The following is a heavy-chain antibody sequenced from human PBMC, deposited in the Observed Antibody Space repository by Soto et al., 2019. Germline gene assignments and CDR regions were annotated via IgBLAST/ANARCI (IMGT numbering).Heavy chain of an antibody. J-gene: IGHJ3*02. Sequence: GGSLRLSCAASGFTFDDYAMHWVRQAPGKGLEWVSGISWNSGSKGYADSVKGRFTISRDNAKNSLYLQMNSLRAEDTALYYCAKWDGGYSGAFDIWGQGTMVTVSS. CDR1: GFTFDDYA. CDR2: ISWNSGSK. CDR3: AKWDGGYSGAFDI. V-gene: IGHV3-9*01. D-gene: IGHD1-26*01.